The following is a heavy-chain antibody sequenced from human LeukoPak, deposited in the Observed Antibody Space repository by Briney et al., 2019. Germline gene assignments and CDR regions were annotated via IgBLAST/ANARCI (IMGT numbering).Heavy chain of an antibody. Sequence: RGSLRLSCAASGFTFSSYWMHWVRQAPGKGLLWVSRINTDGSSTNFADSVRGRFTISRDNAKNTLYLQMNSLRAEDTAVYYCTRDLSGTYYGRFDYWGQGALVTVSS. CDR1: GFTFSSYW. V-gene: IGHV3-74*01. CDR2: INTDGSST. D-gene: IGHD1-26*01. J-gene: IGHJ4*02. CDR3: TRDLSGTYYGRFDY.